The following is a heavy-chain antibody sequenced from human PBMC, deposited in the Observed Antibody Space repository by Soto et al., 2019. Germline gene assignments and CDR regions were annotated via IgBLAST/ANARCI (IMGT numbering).Heavy chain of an antibody. CDR1: GYSFTSYW. CDR2: IDPSDSYT. D-gene: IGHD6-6*01. V-gene: IGHV5-10-1*01. J-gene: IGHJ6*02. CDR3: ARRPVAARPDYSHYGMDX. Sequence: LGESLKISWKGSGYSFTSYWISWVRQMPGKGLEWMGMIDPSDSYTNYSPSFQGHVTISADKSISTAYLQWSSLKASDTAMYYCARRPVAARPDYSHYGMDXWGQGTTVTVS.